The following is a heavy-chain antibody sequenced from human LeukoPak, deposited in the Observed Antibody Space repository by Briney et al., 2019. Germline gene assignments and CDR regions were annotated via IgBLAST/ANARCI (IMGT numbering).Heavy chain of an antibody. CDR1: GYTFTNFD. CDR2: MNPNSGNT. D-gene: IGHD1-7*01. Sequence: VSVKVSCKTSGYTFTNFDINWVRQASGHGLDWMGWMNPNSGNTGYAQKFQGRVTITRNTSISTAYMELSSLRSEDTAVYYCARAPSWNYNRYYYYYVDVWGRGTTVTVSS. J-gene: IGHJ6*03. V-gene: IGHV1-8*03. CDR3: ARAPSWNYNRYYYYYVDV.